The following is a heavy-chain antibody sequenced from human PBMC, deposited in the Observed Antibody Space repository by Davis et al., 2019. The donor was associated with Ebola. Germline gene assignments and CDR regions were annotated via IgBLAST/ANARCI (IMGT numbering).Heavy chain of an antibody. Sequence: SVKVSCKASGGTSSTYAISWVRQAPGQGLEWMGRIIPMLGIVNYAQKFQGRVTITADKSTSTAYMELSSLRSEDRAIYYCARDGGNYKDYYGMDVWGQGTTVTVSS. J-gene: IGHJ6*02. CDR2: IIPMLGIV. CDR3: ARDGGNYKDYYGMDV. CDR1: GGTSSTYA. V-gene: IGHV1-69*04. D-gene: IGHD3-22*01.